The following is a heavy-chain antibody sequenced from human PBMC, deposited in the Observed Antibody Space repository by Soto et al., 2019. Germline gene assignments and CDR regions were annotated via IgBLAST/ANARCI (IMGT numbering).Heavy chain of an antibody. D-gene: IGHD1-7*01. V-gene: IGHV1-2*02. CDR2: INPKSGGT. CDR1: GYTFTGFY. Sequence: ASVNVSCKTSGYTFTGFYIHWVRQAPGQGLEWMGWINPKSGGTNYAQKFQDGVSMTSDTSINTASMELSRLRSDDTAVYYCARGGAVIGTTDWFDTWGQGTLVTVSS. CDR3: ARGGAVIGTTDWFDT. J-gene: IGHJ5*02.